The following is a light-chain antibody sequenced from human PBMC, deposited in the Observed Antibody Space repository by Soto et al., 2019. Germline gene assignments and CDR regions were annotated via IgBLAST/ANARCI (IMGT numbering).Light chain of an antibody. CDR2: AAS. CDR1: QTISTY. Sequence: DIQMTQSPSSLSASVGDRVTISCRASQTISTYLHWYQQKPGKAPKLLVYAASSLQSGVPSRFSGSGSGTDFTLTISSLQPEDFATYYCQQYNSYSRITFGQGTRLEIK. V-gene: IGKV1-16*01. CDR3: QQYNSYSRIT. J-gene: IGKJ5*01.